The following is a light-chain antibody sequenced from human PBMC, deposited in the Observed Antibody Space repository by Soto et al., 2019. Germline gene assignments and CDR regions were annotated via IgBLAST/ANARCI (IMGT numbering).Light chain of an antibody. V-gene: IGLV2-14*01. J-gene: IGLJ2*01. Sequence: QSALTQPASVSGSPGQSITISCTGTSSDVGGYNYVSWYQHHPGKAPKLMIYEVSNRPSGVSNRFSGSKSDNTASLTISGLQAEDEADYYCSSYTSSNTPVVFGGGTKLTVL. CDR1: SSDVGGYNY. CDR2: EVS. CDR3: SSYTSSNTPVV.